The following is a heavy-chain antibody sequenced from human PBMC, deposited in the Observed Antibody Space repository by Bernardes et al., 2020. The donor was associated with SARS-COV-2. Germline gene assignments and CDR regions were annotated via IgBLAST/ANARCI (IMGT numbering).Heavy chain of an antibody. Sequence: GGSLRLSCAASGFNFSGPAIQWVRQPSGKGLEWIGRIRSKPKGYATTYAASLTGRFVISRDDSRNTAYLQIHSLKIEDTAVYYCTGDYLYWDQGTLVSVSS. CDR3: TGDYLY. D-gene: IGHD4-17*01. J-gene: IGHJ4*02. V-gene: IGHV3-73*01. CDR2: IRSKPKGYAT. CDR1: GFNFSGPA.